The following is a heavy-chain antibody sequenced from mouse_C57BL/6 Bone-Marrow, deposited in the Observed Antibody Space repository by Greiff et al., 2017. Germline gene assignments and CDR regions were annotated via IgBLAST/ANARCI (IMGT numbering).Heavy chain of an antibody. J-gene: IGHJ4*01. Sequence: QVQLQQSGAELVRPGASVKLSCKASGYTFTDYYINWVKQRPGQGLEWIARIYPGSGNTYYNEKFKGKATLTAEKSSSTAYMQLSSLTSEDSAVYFCSRSGSYDGYYFYYAMDYWGQGTSVTVSS. CDR3: SRSGSYDGYYFYYAMDY. D-gene: IGHD2-3*01. CDR2: IYPGSGNT. CDR1: GYTFTDYY. V-gene: IGHV1-76*01.